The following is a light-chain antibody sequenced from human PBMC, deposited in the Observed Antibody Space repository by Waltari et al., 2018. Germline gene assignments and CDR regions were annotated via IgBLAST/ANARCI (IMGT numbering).Light chain of an antibody. Sequence: IMLTQSPGTLSLSPGERATISCRASQSISRYLAWYQQKPGQAPRLLIYGASTRANGIPDRFSGSGSGTDFSLTISGLEPEDSAVYYCQHHFRLPATFGQGTKVEIK. CDR3: QHHFRLPAT. V-gene: IGKV3-20*01. J-gene: IGKJ1*01. CDR1: QSISRY. CDR2: GAS.